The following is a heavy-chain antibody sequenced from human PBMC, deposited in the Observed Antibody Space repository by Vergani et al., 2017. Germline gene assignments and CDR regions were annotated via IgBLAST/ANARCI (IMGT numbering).Heavy chain of an antibody. Sequence: VQVVQSGAEVKKSGASVKVSCKTSGYTFSNYYMQWVRQAPGQGLEWIGIIYPADSATRYSPSFQGQVTISADKSISTAFLQWDSLKASDTALYYCARHTTYTDSWGQGTLVTVSS. CDR1: GYTFSNYY. V-gene: IGHV5-51*01. J-gene: IGHJ4*02. CDR2: IYPADSAT. CDR3: ARHTTYTDS. D-gene: IGHD1-1*01.